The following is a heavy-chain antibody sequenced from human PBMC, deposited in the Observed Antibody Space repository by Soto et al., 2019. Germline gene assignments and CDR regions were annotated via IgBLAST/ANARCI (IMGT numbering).Heavy chain of an antibody. V-gene: IGHV1-3*01. CDR2: INAANGAT. J-gene: IGHJ4*02. D-gene: IGHD5-12*01. Sequence: GASVKLSCKASGYTFTAYTIHWVRQAPGQSLEWMGWINAANGATKYSEKFQGRVTITRGXXXXXTXIXMXXXXPKXTAVYFCARVSFETSGFADYWGQGTLVTVSA. CDR1: GYTFTAYT. CDR3: ARVSFETSGFADY.